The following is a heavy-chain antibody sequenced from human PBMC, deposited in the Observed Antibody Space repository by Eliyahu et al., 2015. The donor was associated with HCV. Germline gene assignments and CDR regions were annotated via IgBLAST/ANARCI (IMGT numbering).Heavy chain of an antibody. CDR1: GFTFDDYA. CDR3: AKGRELLWPRGAIGSFDY. V-gene: IGHV3-9*01. CDR2: ISWNSGSI. D-gene: IGHD3-10*01. Sequence: EVQLVESGGGLVQPGRSLRLSCAASGFTFDDYARHWVRQAPGKGLEWVSGISWNSGSIGYADSVKGRFTISRDNAKNSLYLQMNSLRAEDTALYYCAKGRELLWPRGAIGSFDYWGQGTLVTVSS. J-gene: IGHJ4*02.